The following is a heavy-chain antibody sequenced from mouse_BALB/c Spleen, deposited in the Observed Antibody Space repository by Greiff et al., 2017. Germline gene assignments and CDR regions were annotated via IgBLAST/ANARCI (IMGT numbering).Heavy chain of an antibody. Sequence: EVQGVESGGGLVKPGGSLKLSCAASGFTFSSYAMSWVRQTPGKRLEWVASISSGGSTYYPDSVKGRFTISRDNARNILYLQMSSLRSEDTAMYYCAREGGLTGSDYAMDYWGQGTSVTVSS. CDR2: ISSGGST. J-gene: IGHJ4*01. V-gene: IGHV5-6-5*01. CDR1: GFTFSSYA. D-gene: IGHD1-1*01. CDR3: AREGGLTGSDYAMDY.